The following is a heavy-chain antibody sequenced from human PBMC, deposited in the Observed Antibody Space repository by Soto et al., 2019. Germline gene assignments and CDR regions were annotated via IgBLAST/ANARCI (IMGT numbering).Heavy chain of an antibody. CDR1: GGSISSSSYY. V-gene: IGHV4-39*01. J-gene: IGHJ3*02. D-gene: IGHD2-15*01. Sequence: QLQLQESGPGLVKPSETLFLTCTVSGGSISSSSYYWGWIRQPPGKGLEWIGSIYYSGSTYYNPSLKSRVTISVDTSKNQFSLKLSSVTAADTAVYYCARLGSVALGAFDIWGQGTMVTVSS. CDR3: ARLGSVALGAFDI. CDR2: IYYSGST.